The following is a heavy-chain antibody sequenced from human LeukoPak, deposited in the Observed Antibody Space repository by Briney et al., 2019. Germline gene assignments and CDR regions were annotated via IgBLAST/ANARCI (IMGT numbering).Heavy chain of an antibody. Sequence: GGSLRLSCAASGFTFSSYEMNWVRQAPGKGLEWVSYIDGGGSIIYYADSVKGRFTISRDNAKNSLYMQMNSLRAEDTAVYYCARTVTTYYYDGSGYYDYWGQGTLVTVSS. CDR1: GFTFSSYE. J-gene: IGHJ4*02. CDR2: IDGGGSII. V-gene: IGHV3-48*03. D-gene: IGHD3-22*01. CDR3: ARTVTTYYYDGSGYYDY.